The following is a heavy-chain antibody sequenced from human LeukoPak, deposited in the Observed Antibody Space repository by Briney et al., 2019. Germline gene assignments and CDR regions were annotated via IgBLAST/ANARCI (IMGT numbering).Heavy chain of an antibody. D-gene: IGHD6-13*01. CDR3: ATERIAAAGTWYYYYGMDV. CDR2: ISGSGGST. CDR1: KFTFSTYA. J-gene: IGHJ6*02. Sequence: PGGSLRLSCAASKFTFSTYAMSWVRQAPGKGLEWVSGISGSGGSTYYADSVKGRFTISRHNSKNTLYLQMNSLRAEDTAVYYCATERIAAAGTWYYYYGMDVWAKGPRSPSP. V-gene: IGHV3-23*01.